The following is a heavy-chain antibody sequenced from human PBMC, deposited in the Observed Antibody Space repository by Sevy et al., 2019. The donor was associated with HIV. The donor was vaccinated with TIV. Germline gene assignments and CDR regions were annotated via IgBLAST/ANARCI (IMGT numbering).Heavy chain of an antibody. Sequence: GGSQRLSCAASGFSLNSYWMSWVRQAPGKGLEWVANIKQDRSVKYYVDSVKGRFTISRDNARNLLYLQMNSLRAEDTALYYCVRAIAADGSFWGQGTPVTVSS. J-gene: IGHJ4*02. CDR2: IKQDRSVK. CDR3: VRAIAADGSF. CDR1: GFSLNSYW. V-gene: IGHV3-7*01. D-gene: IGHD6-6*01.